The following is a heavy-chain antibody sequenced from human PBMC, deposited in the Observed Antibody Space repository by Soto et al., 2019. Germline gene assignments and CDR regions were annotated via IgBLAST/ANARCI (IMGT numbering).Heavy chain of an antibody. J-gene: IGHJ6*02. Sequence: QVQVVQFGAEVKRPGASVKISCKASGYSFTTYAMHWVRQAPGQRLEWMAWINGGNGNTKYSQKFQDRVTITRDTSANIAYMELSSLRSEDSAVYYCARGKGMEENYYYHGMDVWGQGTTVSVSS. D-gene: IGHD1-1*01. CDR3: ARGKGMEENYYYHGMDV. V-gene: IGHV1-3*01. CDR1: GYSFTTYA. CDR2: INGGNGNT.